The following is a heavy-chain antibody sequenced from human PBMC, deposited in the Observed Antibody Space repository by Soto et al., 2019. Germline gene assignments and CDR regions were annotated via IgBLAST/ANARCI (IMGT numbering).Heavy chain of an antibody. CDR3: ARVMSYYCSGGSCYHNWFDP. D-gene: IGHD2-15*01. V-gene: IGHV1-69*06. CDR1: GYSFMKYG. J-gene: IGHJ5*02. Sequence: ASVKVSCKGFGYSFMKYGINWVRQAPGQGLEWMGGIIPIFGTANYAQKFQGRVTITADKSTSTAYMELSSLRSEDTAVYYCARVMSYYCSGGSCYHNWFDPWGQGTLVTVSS. CDR2: IIPIFGTA.